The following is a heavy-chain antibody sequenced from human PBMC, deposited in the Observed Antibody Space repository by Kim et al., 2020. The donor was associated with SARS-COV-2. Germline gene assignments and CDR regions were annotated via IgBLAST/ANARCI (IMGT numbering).Heavy chain of an antibody. Sequence: YNPSHKSRVTISVDTSKNQFSLKLSSVTAADTAVYYCAREKGGYGDSIDYWGQGTLVTVSS. J-gene: IGHJ4*02. V-gene: IGHV4-59*01. CDR3: AREKGGYGDSIDY. D-gene: IGHD4-17*01.